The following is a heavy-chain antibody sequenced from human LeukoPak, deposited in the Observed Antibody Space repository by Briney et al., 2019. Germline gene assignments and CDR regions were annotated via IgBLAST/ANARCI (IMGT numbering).Heavy chain of an antibody. CDR1: GGSISSYY. V-gene: IGHV4-4*07. CDR3: ARDSLSTGFDY. D-gene: IGHD1-14*01. CDR2: IYPSGNT. Sequence: SETLSLTCTVSGGSISSYYWSWIRQPAGKGLEWIGRIYPSGNTKYNPSLKSRVTLSIDTSKNQFSLKLSSVTAADTAVYYCARDSLSTGFDYWGQGSLVTVSS. J-gene: IGHJ4*02.